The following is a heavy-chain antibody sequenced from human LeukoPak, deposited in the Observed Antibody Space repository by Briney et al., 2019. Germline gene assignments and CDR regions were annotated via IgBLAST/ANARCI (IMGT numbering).Heavy chain of an antibody. Sequence: PGGSLRLSCAASGFTFSGAWMHWVRQAPGKGLVWVSRINNDGTTTMYADSVKGRFTLSRDNAKNTLYLQMNSLRAEDTAVYYCARDRPSGPRYCSSTSCVRYYYYYGMDVWGQGTTVTVSS. CDR3: ARDRPSGPRYCSSTSCVRYYYYYGMDV. J-gene: IGHJ6*02. D-gene: IGHD2-2*01. CDR1: GFTFSGAW. V-gene: IGHV3-74*03. CDR2: INNDGTTT.